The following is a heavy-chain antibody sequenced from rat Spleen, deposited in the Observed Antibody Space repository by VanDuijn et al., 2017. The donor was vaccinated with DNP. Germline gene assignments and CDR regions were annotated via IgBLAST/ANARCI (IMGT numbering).Heavy chain of an antibody. Sequence: EVHLVESGGGLVQPGRSMKLSCAASGFTFSNYYMAWVRQAPTKGLEWVANINYDGRNTNFRDSVRGRFTISRDNAATTLYLHMDSLTSEDTATYYCTTTNNWFAYWGQGTLVTVSS. V-gene: IGHV5-25*01. CDR3: TTTNNWFAY. CDR2: INYDGRNT. CDR1: GFTFSNYY. J-gene: IGHJ3*01.